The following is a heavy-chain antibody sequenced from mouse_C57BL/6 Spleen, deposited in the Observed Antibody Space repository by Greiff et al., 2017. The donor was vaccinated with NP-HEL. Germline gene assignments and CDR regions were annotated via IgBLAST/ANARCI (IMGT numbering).Heavy chain of an antibody. J-gene: IGHJ2*01. V-gene: IGHV7-3*01. D-gene: IGHD1-1*01. CDR3: ARSAYGSQYYFDY. CDR2: IRNKANGYTT. CDR1: GFTFTDYY. Sequence: EVQLVESGGGLVQPGGSLSLSCAASGFTFTDYYMSWVRQPPGKALEWLGFIRNKANGYTTEYSASVKGRFTISRDNSQSILYLQMNALRAEDSATYYCARSAYGSQYYFDYWGQGTTLTVSS.